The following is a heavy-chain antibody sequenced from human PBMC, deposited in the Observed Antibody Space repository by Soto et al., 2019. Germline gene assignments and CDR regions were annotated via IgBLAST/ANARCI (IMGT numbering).Heavy chain of an antibody. CDR3: AKDDNGGVIVQFDY. D-gene: IGHD3-16*02. CDR2: ISGSGGST. V-gene: IGHV3-23*01. CDR1: GFTFSSYA. J-gene: IGHJ4*02. Sequence: EGSLRLSCAASGFTFSSYAMSWVRQAPGKGLEWVSAISGSGGSTYYADSVKGRFTISRDNSKNTLYLQMNSLRAEDTAVYYCAKDDNGGVIVQFDYWGQGTLVTVSS.